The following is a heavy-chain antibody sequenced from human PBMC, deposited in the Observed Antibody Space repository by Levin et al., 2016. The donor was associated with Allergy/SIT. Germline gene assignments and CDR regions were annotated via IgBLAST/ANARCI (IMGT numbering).Heavy chain of an antibody. D-gene: IGHD6-19*01. J-gene: IGHJ5*02. CDR1: GDSINSGGYY. CDR2: FYQTGTT. Sequence: SETLSLTCTVSGDSINSGGYYWSWIRQQPGKGLEWIGYFYQTGTTDYNPSLKSRVIISGDTSKNQLSLKLTSVTAADTAIYYCARELTGPSVFQDSSGWPREVRWFDPWGQGTLVTVSS. V-gene: IGHV4-31*03. CDR3: ARELTGPSVFQDSSGWPREVRWFDP.